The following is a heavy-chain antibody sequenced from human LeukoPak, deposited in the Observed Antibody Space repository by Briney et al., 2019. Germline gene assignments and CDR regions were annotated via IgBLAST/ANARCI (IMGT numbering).Heavy chain of an antibody. J-gene: IGHJ4*02. CDR1: GFTFSSYS. Sequence: PGGSLRLSCAASGFTFSSYSMNWVPQAPGKGLEWVSSISSSSSYIYYADSVKGRFTISRDNAKNSLYLQMNSLRAEDTAVYYCARAPYYDFWSGYYVSSFDYWGQGTLVTVSS. CDR3: ARAPYYDFWSGYYVSSFDY. CDR2: ISSSSSYI. V-gene: IGHV3-21*01. D-gene: IGHD3-3*01.